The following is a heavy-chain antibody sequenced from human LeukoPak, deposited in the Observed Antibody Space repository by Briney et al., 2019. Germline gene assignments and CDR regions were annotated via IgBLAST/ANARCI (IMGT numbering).Heavy chain of an antibody. J-gene: IGHJ4*02. D-gene: IGHD6-19*01. CDR2: ISPNGGST. CDR3: VNQISGWVY. V-gene: IGHV3-64D*06. Sequence: GGSLRLSCSASGFTFSSLAMHWVRQAPGKGLEYVSGISPNGGSTNYADSVKARFSISRDNSKNTLYLQMNSLRPEDTAVYYCVNQISGWVYWGQGTLVTVSS. CDR1: GFTFSSLA.